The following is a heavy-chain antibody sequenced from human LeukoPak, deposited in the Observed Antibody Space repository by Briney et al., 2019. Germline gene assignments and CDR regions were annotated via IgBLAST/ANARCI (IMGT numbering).Heavy chain of an antibody. J-gene: IGHJ4*02. V-gene: IGHV4-34*01. CDR3: ARTPASGWSDHYFVL. CDR2: INHSGST. CDR1: GGSFSGYY. D-gene: IGHD6-19*01. Sequence: SQTLSLTCAVYGGSFSGYYWSWISQPPGKGLEWIGEINHSGSTNYNPSLKSRVTISVDTSKNQFSLKLSSVTAADTAMYHCARTPASGWSDHYFVLWGQGTLVTVSS.